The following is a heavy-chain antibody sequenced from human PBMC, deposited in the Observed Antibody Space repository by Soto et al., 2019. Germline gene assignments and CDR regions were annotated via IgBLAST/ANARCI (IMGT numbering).Heavy chain of an antibody. Sequence: SETLSLTGTVSGGSISSGGYYWSWNRQHPGKGLEWIGYMYYSGSTYYNPPLKSPVTITVDTSQNQFSLTLSSVTAADTAVYYCARHTSDYGHSRAFDIWGQGTMVTVSS. D-gene: IGHD4-17*01. CDR2: MYYSGST. V-gene: IGHV4-31*01. CDR1: GGSISSGGYY. CDR3: ARHTSDYGHSRAFDI. J-gene: IGHJ3*02.